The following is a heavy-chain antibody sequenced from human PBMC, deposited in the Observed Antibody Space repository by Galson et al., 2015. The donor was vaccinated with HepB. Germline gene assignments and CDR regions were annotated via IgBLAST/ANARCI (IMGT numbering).Heavy chain of an antibody. V-gene: IGHV3-21*01. D-gene: IGHD3-22*01. CDR1: GFTFSSYS. J-gene: IGHJ4*02. Sequence: SLRLSCAASGFTFSSYSMNWVRQAPGKGLEWVSSISSSSSYIYYADSVKGRFTISRDNAKNSLYLQMNSLRAEDTAVYYCARGRPDYYDSSGYYSLVSDFVDYWGQGTLVTVSS. CDR3: ARGRPDYYDSSGYYSLVSDFVDY. CDR2: ISSSSSYI.